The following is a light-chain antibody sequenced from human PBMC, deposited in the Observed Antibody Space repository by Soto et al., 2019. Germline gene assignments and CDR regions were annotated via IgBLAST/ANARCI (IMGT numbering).Light chain of an antibody. CDR1: QSISSW. Sequence: DIQMTQSPSTLSASVGDRVTITCRASQSISSWLAWYQQKPGKAPKLLIYDASSLESGVPSRFSGSGSGTEFTLTISSLQPDDFATYYCQQYNSYQFGPGTKVEIK. J-gene: IGKJ1*01. CDR3: QQYNSYQ. V-gene: IGKV1-5*01. CDR2: DAS.